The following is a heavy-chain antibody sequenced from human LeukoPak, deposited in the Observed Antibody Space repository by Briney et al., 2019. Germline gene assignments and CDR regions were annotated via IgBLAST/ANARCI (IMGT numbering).Heavy chain of an antibody. V-gene: IGHV1-2*02. Sequence: ASVKVSCKASGYTFTGYYMHWVRQATGRGLEWMGWINPNSGGTNYAQKFQGRVTMTRDTSISTAYMELSRLRSDDTAVYYCAREYDSSGYSYYGMDVWGQGTTVTVSS. D-gene: IGHD3-22*01. CDR3: AREYDSSGYSYYGMDV. CDR2: INPNSGGT. CDR1: GYTFTGYY. J-gene: IGHJ6*02.